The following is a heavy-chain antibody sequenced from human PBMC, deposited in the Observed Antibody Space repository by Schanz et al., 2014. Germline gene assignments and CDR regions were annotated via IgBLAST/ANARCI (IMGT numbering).Heavy chain of an antibody. CDR3: ARGRHDYGDPQTFDY. CDR2: ISAYTGGT. D-gene: IGHD4-17*01. V-gene: IGHV1-18*01. Sequence: QVQLVQSEAEVKKPGSSVKVSCKASGGTFSSYTISWVRQAPGQGLEWMGWISAYTGGTNYAQKLQDRVTMTTDTSTTTAYMELRSLRSDDTAVYFCARGRHDYGDPQTFDYGGQGTLVTVSS. CDR1: GGTFSSYT. J-gene: IGHJ4*02.